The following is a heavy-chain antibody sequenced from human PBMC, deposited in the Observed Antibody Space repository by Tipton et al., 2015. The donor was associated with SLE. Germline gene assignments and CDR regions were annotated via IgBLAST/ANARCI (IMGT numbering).Heavy chain of an antibody. J-gene: IGHJ4*02. Sequence: SLRLACAAAGFAFSSFEMYWVRQAPGKGLECISYISKSGGDIYNADSVKGRFTISRDNANNSLYLQMNGLRAEDTALYYCAKDIDYSSSSGVDYWGQGTLVTVSS. CDR3: AKDIDYSSSSGVDY. V-gene: IGHV3-48*03. D-gene: IGHD6-6*01. CDR1: GFAFSSFE. CDR2: ISKSGGDI.